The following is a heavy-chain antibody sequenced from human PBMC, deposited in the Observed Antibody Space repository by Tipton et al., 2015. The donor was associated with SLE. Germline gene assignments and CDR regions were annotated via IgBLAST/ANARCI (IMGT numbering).Heavy chain of an antibody. Sequence: SLRLSCTASGFSFSNAWMSWVRQAAGKGLEWVGRIKSKTAGGTTDYAAPVKGRFSISRDDSKDTLYLQMNSLRPEDTALYYCAKAPFEKGPYYYYYYMDVWGRGTTVTVSS. D-gene: IGHD3-9*01. V-gene: IGHV3-15*05. CDR1: GFSFSNAW. CDR2: IKSKTAGGTT. CDR3: AKAPFEKGPYYYYYYMDV. J-gene: IGHJ6*03.